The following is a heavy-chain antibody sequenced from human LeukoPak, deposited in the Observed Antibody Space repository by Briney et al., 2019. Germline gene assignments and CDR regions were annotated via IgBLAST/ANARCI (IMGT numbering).Heavy chain of an antibody. CDR2: IKQDGSEK. J-gene: IGHJ4*02. D-gene: IGHD1-26*01. CDR3: ARAQVGATPPYVDY. CDR1: GFTFSTYW. Sequence: GGSLRLSCAASGFTFSTYWMNWVRQAPGKGLEWVANIKQDGSEKYYVDSVKGRFVVSRDNAKNTLYLQMNSLRAEDMAVYYCARAQVGATPPYVDYWGQGTLVTVSS. V-gene: IGHV3-7*01.